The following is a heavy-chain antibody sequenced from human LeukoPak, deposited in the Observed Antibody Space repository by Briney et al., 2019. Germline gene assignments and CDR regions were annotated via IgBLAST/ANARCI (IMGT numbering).Heavy chain of an antibody. Sequence: SETLSLTCTVSGDSISSYYWSWIRQPAGQGLEWIGRIHPSGSTNYNPSLKSRVTLSVDTSKNQFSLKLGSVTAADTAVYYCARGPPPDFDYWGRGTLVTVSS. V-gene: IGHV4-4*07. J-gene: IGHJ4*02. CDR3: ARGPPPDFDY. CDR1: GDSISSYY. CDR2: IHPSGST.